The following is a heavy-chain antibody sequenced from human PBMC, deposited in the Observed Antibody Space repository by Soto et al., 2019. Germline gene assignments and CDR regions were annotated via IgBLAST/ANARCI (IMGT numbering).Heavy chain of an antibody. CDR1: GFTFSGYA. J-gene: IGHJ2*01. CDR2: ISGGGDAT. Sequence: EVQLLDSGGGLVQPGGSLRLSCAASGFTFSGYALTWVRQAPGKGLEWVSAISGGGDATFYADSVKGRFTISRDNSQNTLYLPMNTLRAEDTAVYYCARKVSGSTGRPDLWYFDLWGGGTLVTVS. D-gene: IGHD3-10*01. CDR3: ARKVSGSTGRPDLWYFDL. V-gene: IGHV3-23*01.